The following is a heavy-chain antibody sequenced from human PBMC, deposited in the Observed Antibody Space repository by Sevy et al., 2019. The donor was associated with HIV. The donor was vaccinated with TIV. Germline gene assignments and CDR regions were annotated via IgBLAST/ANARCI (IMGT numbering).Heavy chain of an antibody. J-gene: IGHJ4*02. V-gene: IGHV3-7*01. CDR3: AREFDGGPDY. CDR2: INQDGSQK. D-gene: IGHD3-9*01. CDR1: GFTFSTYW. Sequence: GGSLRLSCGASGFTFSTYWMCWVRQAPGKGLEWVANINQDGSQKYYVDSVKGRFTISKDNAKNSLYLQMSSLRAEDTAVYYCAREFDGGPDYWGQGTLVTVSS.